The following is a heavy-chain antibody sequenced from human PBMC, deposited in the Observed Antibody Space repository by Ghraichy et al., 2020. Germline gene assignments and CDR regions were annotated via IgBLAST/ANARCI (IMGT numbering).Heavy chain of an antibody. J-gene: IGHJ6*02. V-gene: IGHV3-33*01. Sequence: GGSLRLSCAASGFTFSSYGMHWVRQAPGKGLEWVAVIWYDGSNKYYADSVKGRFTISRDNSKNTLYLQMNSLRAEDTAVYYCARETKTGMATTLYYYYGMDVWGQGTTVTVSS. CDR1: GFTFSSYG. CDR3: ARETKTGMATTLYYYYGMDV. D-gene: IGHD1-1*01. CDR2: IWYDGSNK.